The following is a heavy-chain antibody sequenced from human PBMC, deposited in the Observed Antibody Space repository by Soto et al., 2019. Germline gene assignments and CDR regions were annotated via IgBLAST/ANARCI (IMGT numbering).Heavy chain of an antibody. J-gene: IGHJ4*02. Sequence: PSETLSLTCAVYGGSFSGSYWSWIRQPPGKGLEWIGEINHSGSTNYNPSLKSRVTISIDTSKSQFSLNLISVTAADTAVYYCARLFRGKKDDESWGQGTQLTVPS. CDR3: ARLFRGKKDDES. CDR2: INHSGST. V-gene: IGHV4-34*01. CDR1: GGSFSGSY. D-gene: IGHD3-16*01.